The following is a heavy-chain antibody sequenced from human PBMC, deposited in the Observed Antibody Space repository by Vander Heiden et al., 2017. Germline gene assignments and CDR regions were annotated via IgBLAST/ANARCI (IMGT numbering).Heavy chain of an antibody. Sequence: QVQLVPSGAEAKKPGSSVKVSCKASAGTFSSYAISWVRQAPGQGLEWMGGIIPIFGTANYARKFQGRVTITADESTSTAYMELGSLRSEDTAVYYCARVLTVTTRDYWYFDLWGRGTLVTVSS. CDR3: ARVLTVTTRDYWYFDL. CDR1: AGTFSSYA. D-gene: IGHD4-17*01. J-gene: IGHJ2*01. CDR2: IIPIFGTA. V-gene: IGHV1-69*01.